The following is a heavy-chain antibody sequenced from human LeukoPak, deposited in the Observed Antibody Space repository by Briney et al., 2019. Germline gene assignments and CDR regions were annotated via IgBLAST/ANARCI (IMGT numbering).Heavy chain of an antibody. V-gene: IGHV4-34*01. CDR3: ARDRGWYYDSRPPFDY. D-gene: IGHD3-22*01. Sequence: PSETLSLTCAVYGGSFSGYYWSWIRQPPGKGLEWIGEINHSGSTNYNPSLKSRVTISVDTSKNQFSLKLSSVTAADTAVYYCARDRGWYYDSRPPFDYWGQGTLVTVSS. CDR2: INHSGST. J-gene: IGHJ4*02. CDR1: GGSFSGYY.